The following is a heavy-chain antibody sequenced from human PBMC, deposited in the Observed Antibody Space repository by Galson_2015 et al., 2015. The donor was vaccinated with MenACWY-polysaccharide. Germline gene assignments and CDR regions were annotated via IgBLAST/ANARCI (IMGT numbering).Heavy chain of an antibody. V-gene: IGHV5-51*03. CDR3: ARCDGSGTYLYNFDH. J-gene: IGHJ4*02. CDR1: GYSFPNYW. Sequence: QSGAEVKKPGESLTISCKGFGYSFPNYWIAWVRQMPGKGLEWMGIVYSGDSDTTYSPSFQGQVTISADKSISTAYLQWSSLKASDTAMYYCARCDGSGTYLYNFDHWGQGTLVTVSS. CDR2: VYSGDSDT. D-gene: IGHD3-10*01.